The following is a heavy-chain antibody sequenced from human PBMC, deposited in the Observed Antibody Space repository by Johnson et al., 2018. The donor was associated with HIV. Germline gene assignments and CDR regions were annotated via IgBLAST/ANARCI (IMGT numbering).Heavy chain of an antibody. J-gene: IGHJ3*02. V-gene: IGHV3-7*05. CDR2: INQDGSEK. CDR3: ATSHGSYSRAQSISDAFDI. D-gene: IGHD1-26*01. CDR1: GFTFSSYW. Sequence: EVQLVESGGGLVQPGGSLRLSCAASGFTFSSYWMSWVRQAPGKGLEWVANINQDGSEKYYVDSVKGRFTISRDNARNSLYLQMNSLRADDTAVYYCATSHGSYSRAQSISDAFDIWGQGTMVTVSS.